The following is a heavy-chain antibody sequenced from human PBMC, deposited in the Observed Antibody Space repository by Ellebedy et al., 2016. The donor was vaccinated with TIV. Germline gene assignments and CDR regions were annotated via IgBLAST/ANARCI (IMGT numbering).Heavy chain of an antibody. J-gene: IGHJ4*02. CDR1: GFTFSSYA. CDR3: AKGRGGGSDSSAPRYYFDY. V-gene: IGHV3-23*01. Sequence: PGGSLRLSCAASGFTFSSYAMSWVRQAPGQGLEWVSTISNTGSRTYYADSVEGRFTISRYNSKKTLYLQMNSLRAEDTAKYYCAKGRGGGSDSSAPRYYFDYWGLGTLVTVSS. CDR2: ISNTGSRT. D-gene: IGHD3-22*01.